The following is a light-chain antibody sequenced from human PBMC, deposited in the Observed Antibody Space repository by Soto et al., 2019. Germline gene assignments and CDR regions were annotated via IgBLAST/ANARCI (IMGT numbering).Light chain of an antibody. V-gene: IGKV1-5*01. CDR2: DAS. CDR3: QQYDSSPWT. Sequence: DIQMTQSPSTLSASVGDRVTITCRASHSISTWLAWYQQKPGQAPKLLIYDASTLESGVPSRFSGSGSATEFTLTISSLQPDDFATYYYQQYDSSPWTFGQGTTVEV. CDR1: HSISTW. J-gene: IGKJ1*01.